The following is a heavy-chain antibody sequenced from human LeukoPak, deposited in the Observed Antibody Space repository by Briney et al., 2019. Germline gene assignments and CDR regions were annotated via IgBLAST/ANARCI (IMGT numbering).Heavy chain of an antibody. Sequence: GGSLRLSCAASGFTFSSYDMSWVRQAPRKGLEWVSAITGSGTSTYYADSVKGRLTISRDKSRNTLYLQMNSLRAENTAVYFCAKGHCSGGACYRFDYWGQGTLVTVSS. CDR2: ITGSGTST. CDR3: AKGHCSGGACYRFDY. V-gene: IGHV3-23*01. D-gene: IGHD2-15*01. J-gene: IGHJ4*02. CDR1: GFTFSSYD.